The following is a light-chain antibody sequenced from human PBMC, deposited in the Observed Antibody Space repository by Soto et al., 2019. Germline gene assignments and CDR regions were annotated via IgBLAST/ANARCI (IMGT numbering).Light chain of an antibody. CDR2: AAF. J-gene: IGKJ2*01. CDR1: PSVTNY. V-gene: IGKV3-20*01. Sequence: EIVLTQSPATLSLSPGERATLSCRASPSVTNYLAWYQQKPGQPPRLLIYAAFHRAAGIPARFSGSGSGTDFTLTISSLEPEDFAVYFCQQYGSSPRTFGQGTKLEIK. CDR3: QQYGSSPRT.